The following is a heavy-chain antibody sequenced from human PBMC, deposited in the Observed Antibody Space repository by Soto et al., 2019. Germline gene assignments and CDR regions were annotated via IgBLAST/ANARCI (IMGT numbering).Heavy chain of an antibody. CDR2: TYHSGNP. CDR1: GDTISTGGYS. Sequence: QLQLQESGSRLVKSSETLSLTCAVSGDTISTGGYSWAWSRQPPGKPLEWIGHTYHSGNPYYNPSLKSRVLRSLARSQNPFSLQLRSVTAADTAVYSCARKTSGHYVGDFDPWGQEPLVTVSS. V-gene: IGHV4-30-2*01. D-gene: IGHD4-17*01. CDR3: ARKTSGHYVGDFDP. J-gene: IGHJ5*02.